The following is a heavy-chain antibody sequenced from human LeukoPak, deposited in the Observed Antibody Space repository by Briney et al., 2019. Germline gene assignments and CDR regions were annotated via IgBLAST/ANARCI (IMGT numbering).Heavy chain of an antibody. J-gene: IGHJ4*02. Sequence: ASVKVSCKASVYTFTGYYMRWVRQAPGQGLEWMGWINPNSGGTNYAQKFQGRVTMTRDTSISTAYMELSRLRSDDTAVYYCARESYYGSGSYGYWGQGTLVTVSS. CDR1: VYTFTGYY. D-gene: IGHD3-10*01. CDR2: INPNSGGT. CDR3: ARESYYGSGSYGY. V-gene: IGHV1-2*02.